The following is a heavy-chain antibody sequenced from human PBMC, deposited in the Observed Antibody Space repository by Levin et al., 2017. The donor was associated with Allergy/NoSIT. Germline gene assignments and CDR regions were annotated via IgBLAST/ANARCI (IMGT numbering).Heavy chain of an antibody. D-gene: IGHD3-10*01. J-gene: IGHJ4*02. CDR3: ARGNMVRAVIKRLDY. CDR2: IYKSGSP. CDR1: GGSISSSSYY. Sequence: SETLSLTCTVSGGSISSSSYYWGWIRQSPGKGLEWIGSIYKSGSPYYNPSLQSRVSISVDMSKNQFSLKLNSVTAADTAVYYCARGNMVRAVIKRLDYWGQGTLFTVSS. V-gene: IGHV4-39*07.